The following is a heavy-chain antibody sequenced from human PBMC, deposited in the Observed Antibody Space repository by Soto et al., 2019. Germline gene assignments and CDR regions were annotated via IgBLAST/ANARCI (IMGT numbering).Heavy chain of an antibody. V-gene: IGHV3-21*01. J-gene: IGHJ5*01. CDR1: GFTFDDYA. D-gene: IGHD2-15*01. Sequence: GGSLRLSCAASGFTFDDYAMHWVRQAPGKGLEWVSSITNRGTHTYSADSVKGRFTISRDNDKNSLYLQMNNLRAEDTAIYFCARAHEVAWFDSWGLGTLVTASS. CDR2: ITNRGTHT. CDR3: ARAHEVAWFDS.